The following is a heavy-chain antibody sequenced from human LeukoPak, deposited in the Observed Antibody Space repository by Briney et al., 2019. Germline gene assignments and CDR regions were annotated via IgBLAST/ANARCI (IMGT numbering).Heavy chain of an antibody. J-gene: IGHJ6*02. CDR3: AREVVVAAPRYGMDV. D-gene: IGHD2-15*01. CDR1: GGSISRYY. V-gene: IGHV4-59*01. CDR2: IYYSGST. Sequence: PSESLSLTCNVTGGSISRYYWSWIRQPPGKGLEWIGYIYYSGSTNYNPSLKSRVTISVDTSKNQFSLKLSSVTAADTAVYYCAREVVVAAPRYGMDVWGQGTTVTVSS.